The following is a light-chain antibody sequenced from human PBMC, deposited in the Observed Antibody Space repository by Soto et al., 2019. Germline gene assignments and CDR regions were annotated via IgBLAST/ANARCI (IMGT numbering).Light chain of an antibody. CDR1: HSISTN. J-gene: IGKJ4*01. Sequence: IIMTQSPAPLSVSPGEGATLSCRTSHSISTNLAWYQHKRGQSPRLLVYGASTRATGVPARFSGSGSGAEFTLSISSLQSEDFAVYYWQQYNSWPTFGGGTKVEIK. V-gene: IGKV3-15*01. CDR2: GAS. CDR3: QQYNSWPT.